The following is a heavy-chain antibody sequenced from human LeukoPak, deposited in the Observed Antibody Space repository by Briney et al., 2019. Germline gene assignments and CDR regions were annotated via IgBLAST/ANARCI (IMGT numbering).Heavy chain of an antibody. D-gene: IGHD4-23*01. J-gene: IGHJ4*02. CDR2: ISGSGGST. CDR1: GVTFSSYA. CDR3: AKELRWSTTFDY. Sequence: PGGSLRLSCTASGVTFSSYAMSWVRQAPGKGLEWVSAISGSGGSTYYADSVKGRFTISRDNSKNTLYLQMNSLRAEDTAVYYCAKELRWSTTFDYWGQGTLVTVSS. V-gene: IGHV3-23*01.